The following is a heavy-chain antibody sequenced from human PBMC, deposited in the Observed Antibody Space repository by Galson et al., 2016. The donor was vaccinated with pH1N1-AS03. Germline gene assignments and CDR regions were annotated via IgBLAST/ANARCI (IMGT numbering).Heavy chain of an antibody. CDR1: DGSISSYY. D-gene: IGHD3-16*01. V-gene: IGHV4-59*08. J-gene: IGHJ2*01. Sequence: SETLSLTCTVSDGSISSYYWSWIRQPPGKGLEWIGHIYYSGTTNHNPSLTSRATILVDTSKNQFSLKLTSVTAADTTVYYCARHNHPVDYGGSHWYVDIWGRGTLVTVSS. CDR3: ARHNHPVDYGGSHWYVDI. CDR2: IYYSGTT.